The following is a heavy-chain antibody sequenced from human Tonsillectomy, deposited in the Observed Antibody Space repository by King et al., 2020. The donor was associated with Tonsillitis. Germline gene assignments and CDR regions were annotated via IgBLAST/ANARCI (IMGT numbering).Heavy chain of an antibody. CDR3: AHSIRAWPKYYFDY. J-gene: IGHJ4*02. CDR1: GFSLSTNGVG. V-gene: IGHV2-5*02. CDR2: IYWDDDK. Sequence: TLKESGPTLVKPTQTLTLTCTFSGFSLSTNGVGVGCIRQPPENALEWLALIYWDDDKRYSPSLKSRLTIANEPSNNQWVFTMTNRDPVDTATYYCAHSIRAWPKYYFDYWGQGTLVTVSS.